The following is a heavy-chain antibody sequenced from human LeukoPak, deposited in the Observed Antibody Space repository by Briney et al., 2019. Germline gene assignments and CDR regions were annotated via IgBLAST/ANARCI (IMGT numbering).Heavy chain of an antibody. Sequence: GGSLRLSCAASGFTFSRYSMNWVRQAPGKGLESISYISSGGSTIYYADSVKGRFTISRDNAKNSLYLQMNNLRAEDTAIYYCASGRLGELSSFDYWGQGPLVAASS. V-gene: IGHV3-48*01. J-gene: IGHJ4*02. CDR3: ASGRLGELSSFDY. D-gene: IGHD3-16*02. CDR1: GFTFSRYS. CDR2: ISSGGSTI.